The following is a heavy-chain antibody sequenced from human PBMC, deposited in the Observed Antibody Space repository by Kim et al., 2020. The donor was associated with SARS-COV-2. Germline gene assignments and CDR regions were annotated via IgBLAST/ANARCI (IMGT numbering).Heavy chain of an antibody. D-gene: IGHD3-10*01. CDR2: IYYSANT. V-gene: IGHV4-39*01. CDR3: PRQGRRRGRGIQRDGLDYFDP. Sequence: SETLSLTCSVSGGSIKRTSYYWGWIRQPPGKGLEWIGSIYYSANTFYYPSLKSRLTISIDTSQNQFSLKLTSVIATDTTVYYCPRQGRRRGRGIQRDGLDYFDPWDQGTLVTVSS. J-gene: IGHJ5*02. CDR1: GGSIKRTSYY.